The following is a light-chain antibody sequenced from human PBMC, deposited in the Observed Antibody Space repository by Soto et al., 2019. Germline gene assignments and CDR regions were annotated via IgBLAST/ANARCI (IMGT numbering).Light chain of an antibody. Sequence: EIVLTQSPATLSLSPGERATLSCRASQSIRSYVAWYQQKPGQAPRLLIYDASNRASGIPARFSGSGSGTDFTLTISSLEAEDIAVYYCQQRSNWPPTFGQGTNLEIK. V-gene: IGKV3-11*01. CDR2: DAS. CDR1: QSIRSY. CDR3: QQRSNWPPT. J-gene: IGKJ2*01.